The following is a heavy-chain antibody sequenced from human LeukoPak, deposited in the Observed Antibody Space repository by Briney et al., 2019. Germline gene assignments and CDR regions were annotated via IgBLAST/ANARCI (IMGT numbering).Heavy chain of an antibody. D-gene: IGHD5-18*01. CDR2: INSDGSST. CDR1: GFTFSSYW. J-gene: IGHJ4*02. Sequence: PGGSLRLSCAASGFTFSSYWMHWVRQAPGKGLVWVSRINSDGSSTSYADSVKGRFTISRDNAKNTLYLQMNSLRAEDTAVYYCARSGYSYGVLIDYWGQGTLVTVSS. V-gene: IGHV3-74*01. CDR3: ARSGYSYGVLIDY.